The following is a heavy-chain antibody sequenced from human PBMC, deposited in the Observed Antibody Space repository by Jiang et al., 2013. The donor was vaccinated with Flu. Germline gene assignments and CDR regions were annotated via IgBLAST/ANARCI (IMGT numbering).Heavy chain of an antibody. D-gene: IGHD3-10*01. V-gene: IGHV4-39*01. CDR2: LFYSGST. J-gene: IGHJ1*01. Sequence: SLTCTVSGGSITTTGYYWGWIRQSPVRGLEWIGSLFYSGSTYYNPSLKSRVSISADTSKTQFSLRLSSVSAADTAVYYCGSSNYGIEYFQHWGQGTLVTVSS. CDR3: GSSNYGIEYFQH. CDR1: GGSITTTGYY.